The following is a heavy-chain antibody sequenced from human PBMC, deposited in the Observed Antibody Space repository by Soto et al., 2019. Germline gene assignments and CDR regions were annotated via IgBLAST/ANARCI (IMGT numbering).Heavy chain of an antibody. CDR2: ISYDGSNK. D-gene: IGHD3-22*01. Sequence: GGSLRLSCAASGFTFSSYAMHWVRQAPGKGLEWVAVISYDGSNKYYADSVKGRFTISRDISKNTLYLQMNSLRDEDTAVYYCARDLRLDQPPDYYGSSGYYYRRGDSFDYWGQGTLVTVSS. CDR1: GFTFSSYA. CDR3: ARDLRLDQPPDYYGSSGYYYRRGDSFDY. V-gene: IGHV3-30-3*01. J-gene: IGHJ4*02.